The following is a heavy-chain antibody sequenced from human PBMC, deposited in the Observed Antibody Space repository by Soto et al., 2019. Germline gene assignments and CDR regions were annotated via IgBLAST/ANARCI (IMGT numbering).Heavy chain of an antibody. CDR1: GGSISTSIYY. Sequence: SETLSLTCTVSGGSISTSIYYWGWIRQPPGKGLEWIGSMYFTGSTYYNPSLKRRVTISVDTSKNQFSLKLSSVTAADTAVYYCARHEGYSGGDCLAQYFQNWGQGTLVNVS. J-gene: IGHJ1*01. CDR3: ARHEGYSGGDCLAQYFQN. V-gene: IGHV4-39*01. CDR2: MYFTGST. D-gene: IGHD2-21*02.